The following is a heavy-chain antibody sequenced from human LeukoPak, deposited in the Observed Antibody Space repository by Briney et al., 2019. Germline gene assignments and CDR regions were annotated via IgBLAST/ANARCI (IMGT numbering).Heavy chain of an antibody. Sequence: PSETLSLTCTVSGGSISSYYWSWIRQPPGKGLEWIGYIYYSGSTNYNPSLKSRVTISVDTSKNQFSLKLSSVTAADTAVHYCARGRGGYSYVPWFDPWGQGTLVTVSS. V-gene: IGHV4-59*01. CDR1: GGSISSYY. J-gene: IGHJ5*02. CDR2: IYYSGST. D-gene: IGHD5-18*01. CDR3: ARGRGGYSYVPWFDP.